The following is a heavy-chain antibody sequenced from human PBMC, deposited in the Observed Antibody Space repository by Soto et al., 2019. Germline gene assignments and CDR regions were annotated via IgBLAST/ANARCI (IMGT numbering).Heavy chain of an antibody. V-gene: IGHV3-48*02. CDR2: ISSSSSTI. CDR1: GFTFSSYS. Sequence: VGSLRLSCAASGFTFSSYSMNWVRQAPGKGLEWVSYISSSSSTIYYADSVKGRFTISRDNAKNSLYLQMNSLRDEDTAVYYCARARGYSGYESSDAFDIWGQGTMVTVSS. J-gene: IGHJ3*02. CDR3: ARARGYSGYESSDAFDI. D-gene: IGHD5-12*01.